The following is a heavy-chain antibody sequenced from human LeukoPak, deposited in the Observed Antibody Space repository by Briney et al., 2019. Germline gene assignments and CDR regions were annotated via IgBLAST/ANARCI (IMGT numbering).Heavy chain of an antibody. Sequence: ASVKVSCKASGYTFTGYYMHWVRQAPGQGLEWMGWINPNSGGTNYAQKFQGRVTMTMDTSISTAYMELSRLRSDDTAVYYCARGLDVSGGGDYWGQGTLVTVSS. CDR3: ARGLDVSGGGDY. D-gene: IGHD2-15*01. CDR1: GYTFTGYY. V-gene: IGHV1-2*02. J-gene: IGHJ4*02. CDR2: INPNSGGT.